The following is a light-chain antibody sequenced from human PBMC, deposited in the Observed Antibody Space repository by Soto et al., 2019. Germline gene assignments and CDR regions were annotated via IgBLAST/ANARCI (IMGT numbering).Light chain of an antibody. CDR1: QSVTTN. V-gene: IGKV3-15*01. CDR2: GAS. CDR3: QQFNNWPWT. Sequence: EIVMTQSPATLSMSAGQRATLSCRASQSVTTNVAWYQQKPGQAPRLLFYGASTRATGIPARFSGSGSGTEFTLTISSLQSEDFAVYFCQQFNNWPWTFGQGTKVDI. J-gene: IGKJ1*01.